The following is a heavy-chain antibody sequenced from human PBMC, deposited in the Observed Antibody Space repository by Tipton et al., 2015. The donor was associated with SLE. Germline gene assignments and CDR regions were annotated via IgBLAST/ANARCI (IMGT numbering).Heavy chain of an antibody. CDR2: IWYDGSNK. CDR1: GFTFSSYG. Sequence: SLRLSCAASGFTFSSYGMHWVRQAPGKGLEWVAVIWYDGSNKYYADSVKGRFTISRDNSKNTLYLQMNSLRAEDTAVYYCAKEWGAFDIWGQGTMVTVS. V-gene: IGHV3-30*18. D-gene: IGHD7-27*01. CDR3: AKEWGAFDI. J-gene: IGHJ3*02.